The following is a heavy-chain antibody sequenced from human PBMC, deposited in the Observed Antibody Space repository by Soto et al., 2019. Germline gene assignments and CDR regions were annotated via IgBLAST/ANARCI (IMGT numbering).Heavy chain of an antibody. Sequence: GGSPRLSCAASGFTFSSYSMNWVRQAPGKGLEWVSSISSSSSYIYYADSVKGRFTISRDNAKNSLYLQMNSLRAEDTAVYYCARDAGDTAMVLAWGQGTLVTVSS. J-gene: IGHJ5*02. CDR2: ISSSSSYI. V-gene: IGHV3-21*01. CDR3: ARDAGDTAMVLA. CDR1: GFTFSSYS. D-gene: IGHD5-18*01.